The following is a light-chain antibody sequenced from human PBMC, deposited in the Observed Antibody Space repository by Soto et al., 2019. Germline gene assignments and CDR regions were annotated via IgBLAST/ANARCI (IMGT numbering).Light chain of an antibody. CDR1: SSDVGGYNY. CDR2: DVI. J-gene: IGLJ2*01. V-gene: IGLV2-14*03. Sequence: QSALTQPASVSGSPGQSITISCTGTSSDVGGYNYVSWYQQHPGKAPKLMIYDVINRPSGVSNRFSGSKSGNSASLTISGLQAEDEAAYYYSSYTSSSTYVVFGGGTKLTVL. CDR3: SSYTSSSTYVV.